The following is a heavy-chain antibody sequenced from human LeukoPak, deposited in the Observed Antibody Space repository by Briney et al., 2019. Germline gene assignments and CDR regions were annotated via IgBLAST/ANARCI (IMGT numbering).Heavy chain of an antibody. Sequence: GGSLRLSCAASGFTFSSYAMSWVRQAPGKGLEWVSAISGSGGSTYYADSVKGRFTISRDNSKNTLYLQMNSLRAEDTAVYYCAKMNRNYYDSSGYYYDRFDPWGQGTLVTVSS. CDR1: GFTFSSYA. J-gene: IGHJ5*02. V-gene: IGHV3-23*01. D-gene: IGHD3-22*01. CDR3: AKMNRNYYDSSGYYYDRFDP. CDR2: ISGSGGST.